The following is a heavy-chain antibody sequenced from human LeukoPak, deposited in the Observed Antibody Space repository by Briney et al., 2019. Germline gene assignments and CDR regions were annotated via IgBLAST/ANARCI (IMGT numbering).Heavy chain of an antibody. D-gene: IGHD2-15*01. CDR3: AKGTCSGGSCYSNFDY. J-gene: IGHJ4*02. CDR2: ISGDGGST. V-gene: IGHV3-43*02. CDR1: GFTFDDYG. Sequence: GGSLRLSCAASGFTFDDYGMHWVRQAPGKGLEWVSLISGDGGSTYYADSVKGRFTISRDNSKNSLYLEMNSLRTEDTALYYCAKGTCSGGSCYSNFDYWGQGALVTVSS.